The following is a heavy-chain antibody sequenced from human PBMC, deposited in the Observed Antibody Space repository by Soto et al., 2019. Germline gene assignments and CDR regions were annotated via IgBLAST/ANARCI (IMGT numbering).Heavy chain of an antibody. Sequence: QVQFVQSEAEVKKPGASVRLSCKPSGYSLPDYSIQWVRQAAGQGLQSLGWIHPGTGYPESSQRFQGRLTLTMDNSATTFYMDLTSLTSEDTAVYFCTRDLNGGNPFDYWGQGTLVTVSS. CDR1: GYSLPDYS. CDR2: IHPGTGYP. CDR3: TRDLNGGNPFDY. D-gene: IGHD2-8*01. J-gene: IGHJ4*02. V-gene: IGHV1-3*01.